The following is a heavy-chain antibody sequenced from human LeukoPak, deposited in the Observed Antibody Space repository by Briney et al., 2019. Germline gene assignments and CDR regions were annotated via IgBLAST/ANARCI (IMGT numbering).Heavy chain of an antibody. J-gene: IGHJ6*02. V-gene: IGHV3-21*01. CDR2: ISSSSSYI. D-gene: IGHD6-6*01. Sequence: GGSLRLSCAASGFTFSSYSMNWVRQAPGKGLEWVSSISSSSSYIHYADSVKGRFTISRDNAKNSLYLQMNSLRAEDTAVYYCATRPDVGMDVWGQGTTVTVSS. CDR3: ATRPDVGMDV. CDR1: GFTFSSYS.